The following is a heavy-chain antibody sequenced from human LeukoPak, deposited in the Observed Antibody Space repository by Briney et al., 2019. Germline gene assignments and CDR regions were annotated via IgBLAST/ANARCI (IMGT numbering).Heavy chain of an antibody. CDR2: ISSSSSYI. CDR3: ARAGLGLFDY. CDR1: GFTFSSYS. V-gene: IGHV3-21*01. Sequence: GGSLRLSCAASGFTFSSYSMNWVRHAPGKGLEWVSSISSSSSYIYYADSVKGRFTISRDNAKNSLYLQMNSLRAEDTAVYYCARAGLGLFDYWGQGTLVTVSS. J-gene: IGHJ4*02. D-gene: IGHD3-22*01.